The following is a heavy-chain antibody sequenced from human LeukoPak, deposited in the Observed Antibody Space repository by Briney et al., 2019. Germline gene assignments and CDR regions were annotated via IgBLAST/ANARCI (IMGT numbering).Heavy chain of an antibody. V-gene: IGHV4-31*03. CDR3: ARQGRRWQYGMDV. CDR1: GGSISSGGYY. CDR2: IYYSGST. J-gene: IGHJ6*02. D-gene: IGHD5-24*01. Sequence: PSETLSLTCTVSGGSISSGGYYWSWIRQHPGKGLEWIGYIYYSGSTYYNPSLKSRVTISVDTSKNQFSLKLSSVTAADTAVYYCARQGRRWQYGMDVWGQGTTVTVSS.